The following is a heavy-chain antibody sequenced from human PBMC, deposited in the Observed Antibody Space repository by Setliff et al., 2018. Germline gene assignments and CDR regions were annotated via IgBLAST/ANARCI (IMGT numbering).Heavy chain of an antibody. CDR1: GYRFSSHW. J-gene: IGHJ3*02. D-gene: IGHD3-3*01. Sequence: PGESLKISCKGSGYRFSSHWIGWVRQMPGKGLEWMGIIYPGDSDTRYSPSFQGQVTISADKSISTAYLQWSSLKASGTAMYYCARQAIFGSDAFDIWGQGTMVTVSS. V-gene: IGHV5-51*01. CDR2: IYPGDSDT. CDR3: ARQAIFGSDAFDI.